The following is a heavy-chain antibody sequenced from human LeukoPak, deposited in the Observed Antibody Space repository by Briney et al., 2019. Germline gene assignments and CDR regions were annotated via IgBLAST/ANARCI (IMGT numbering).Heavy chain of an antibody. J-gene: IGHJ4*02. CDR2: IRQDGSEK. CDR1: GFTFSNYG. Sequence: GGSLRLSCAASGFTFSNYGNYALSWVRQAPGKGLEWVAIIRQDGSEKKYVDSVKGRFTISRDNAKNSLYLEMNSLRAEDTAVYYCTRFSRSSSSNYWGQGTLVTVSS. CDR3: TRFSRSSSSNY. V-gene: IGHV3-7*01. D-gene: IGHD6-6*01.